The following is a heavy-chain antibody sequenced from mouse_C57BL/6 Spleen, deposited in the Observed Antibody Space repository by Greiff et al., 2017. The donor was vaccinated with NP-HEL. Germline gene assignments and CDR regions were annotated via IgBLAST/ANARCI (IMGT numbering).Heavy chain of an antibody. Sequence: EVQLQQSGPGLVKPSQSLSLTCSVTGYSITSGYYWNWIRQFPGNKLEWMGYISYDGSNNYNPSLKNRISITRDTSKNQFFLKLNSVTTEDTATYYCAGGIYYGNYFDYWGQGTTLTVSS. V-gene: IGHV3-6*01. CDR3: AGGIYYGNYFDY. CDR2: ISYDGSN. CDR1: GYSITSGYY. J-gene: IGHJ2*01. D-gene: IGHD2-1*01.